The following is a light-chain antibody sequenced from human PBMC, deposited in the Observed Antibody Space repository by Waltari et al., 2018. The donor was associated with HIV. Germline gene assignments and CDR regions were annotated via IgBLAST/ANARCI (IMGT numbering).Light chain of an antibody. Sequence: AIQLTQSPSSLSASVGDRVTITCRASQGLRNALAWYQQKPGKDPKLLIYKASNLVTGVPSRFTGSGSGTEFTLTISSLQPDDSATYYCQRYNSDLWAFGQGTKVEIK. CDR2: KAS. CDR3: QRYNSDLWA. CDR1: QGLRNA. J-gene: IGKJ1*01. V-gene: IGKV1-13*02.